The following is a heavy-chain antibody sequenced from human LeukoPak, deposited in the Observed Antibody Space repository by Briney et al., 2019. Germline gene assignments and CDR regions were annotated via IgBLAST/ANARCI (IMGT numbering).Heavy chain of an antibody. Sequence: PSETLSLTCTVSSGSINDYHWSWIRQPPGKGLEWIRHIYYSGTTNYNASLKSRVTISLDTSKSQFSLEVISVTAADTAMYYCARHSLEWELLGNDAFDIWGQGTMVTVSS. CDR2: IYYSGTT. J-gene: IGHJ3*02. V-gene: IGHV4-59*08. CDR1: SGSINDYH. D-gene: IGHD1-26*01. CDR3: ARHSLEWELLGNDAFDI.